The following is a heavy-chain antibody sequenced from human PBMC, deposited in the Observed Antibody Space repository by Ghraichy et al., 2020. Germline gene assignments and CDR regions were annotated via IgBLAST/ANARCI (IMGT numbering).Heavy chain of an antibody. CDR3: AKDLGNYVLLWFGELSN. CDR1: GFTFSSYA. Sequence: GGSLRLSCVASGFTFSSYAMSWVRQAPGKGLEWVSAISGSGGSTYYADSVKGRFTISRDNSKNTLYLQMNSLRAEDTAVYYCAKDLGNYVLLWFGELSNWGQGTLVTVSS. CDR2: ISGSGGST. D-gene: IGHD3-10*01. J-gene: IGHJ4*02. V-gene: IGHV3-23*01.